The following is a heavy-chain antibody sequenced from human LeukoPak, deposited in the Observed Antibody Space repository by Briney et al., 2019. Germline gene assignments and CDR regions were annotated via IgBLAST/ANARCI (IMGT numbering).Heavy chain of an antibody. CDR2: IHYSGST. V-gene: IGHV4-59*01. J-gene: IGHJ4*02. Sequence: SETLSLTCTVSGGSINSYYWSWIRQPPGKGLEWIGCIHYSGSTNYNPSPKSRVTISVDTSKNQFSLRLSSVTAADTAVYYCARVRDRSSYFYDFDYWGQGTLVTVSS. CDR1: GGSINSYY. CDR3: ARVRDRSSYFYDFDY. D-gene: IGHD3-22*01.